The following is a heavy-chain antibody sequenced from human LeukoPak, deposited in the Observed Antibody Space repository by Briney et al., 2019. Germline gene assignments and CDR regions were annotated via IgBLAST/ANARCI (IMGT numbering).Heavy chain of an antibody. J-gene: IGHJ4*02. CDR3: ARDDGYYDFWSGYRAY. Sequence: GGSLRLSCAVSGFTFSGFWMSWSRQAPEKGLEWVASINSDGSEGYYADVVKGRFIISRDNAKNSLYLQMNSLRAEDTAVYYCARDDGYYDFWSGYRAYWGQGTLVTVSS. CDR1: GFTFSGFW. CDR2: INSDGSEG. D-gene: IGHD3-3*01. V-gene: IGHV3-7*03.